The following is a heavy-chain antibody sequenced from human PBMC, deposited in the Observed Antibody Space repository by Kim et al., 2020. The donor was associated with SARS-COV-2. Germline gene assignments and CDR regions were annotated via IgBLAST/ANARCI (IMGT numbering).Heavy chain of an antibody. Sequence: GGSLRLSCAASGFTFSNAWMSWVRQAPGKGLEWVGRIKSKTDGGTTDYAATVTGRFTISRDDSTNTLYLQMHSLKTEDTDVYYCTTEGPYSRSTSCYFDYWGQGTLVTVSS. V-gene: IGHV3-15*01. CDR3: TTEGPYSRSTSCYFDY. D-gene: IGHD2-2*01. J-gene: IGHJ4*02. CDR2: IKSKTDGGTT. CDR1: GFTFSNAW.